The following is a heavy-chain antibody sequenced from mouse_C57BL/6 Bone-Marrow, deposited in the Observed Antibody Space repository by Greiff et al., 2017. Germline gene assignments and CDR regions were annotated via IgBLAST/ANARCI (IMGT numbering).Heavy chain of an antibody. CDR2: IDPEDGEN. CDR3: ARWDGYAWFAY. D-gene: IGHD2-2*01. V-gene: IGHV14-2*01. CDR1: GFNIKDYY. J-gene: IGHJ3*01. Sequence: EVKLQESGAELVKPGASVKLSCTASGFNIKDYYMHWVKQRTEQGLEWIGRIDPEDGENKYAPKFQGKATITADTSSNTAYLQLSSLTSEDTAVYYCARWDGYAWFAYWGQGTLVTVSA.